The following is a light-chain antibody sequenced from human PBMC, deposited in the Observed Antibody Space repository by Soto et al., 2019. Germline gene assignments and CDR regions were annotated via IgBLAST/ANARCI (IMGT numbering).Light chain of an antibody. CDR1: QSISSY. J-gene: IGKJ1*01. Sequence: DIQMTQSPSSLSASVGDRVTITCRASQSISSYLNWYQQKPGKAPKLLIYAASSLQSGVPSRFSGSGSGTDFYLTISSLQPEDFSNYYCQQRKTFGQGTKVEIK. CDR2: AAS. V-gene: IGKV1-39*01. CDR3: QQRKT.